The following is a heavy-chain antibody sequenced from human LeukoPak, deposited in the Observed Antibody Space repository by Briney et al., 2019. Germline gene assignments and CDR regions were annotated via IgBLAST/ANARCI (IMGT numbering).Heavy chain of an antibody. D-gene: IGHD1-26*01. J-gene: IGHJ4*02. V-gene: IGHV3-9*03. CDR2: ISWNSGSI. CDR3: AKDHSGSYDYFDY. Sequence: GGSLRLSCAASGFTFSSYWMSWVRQAPGKGLEWVSGISWNSGSIGYADSVKGRFTISRDNAKNSLYLQMNSLRAEDMALYYCAKDHSGSYDYFDYWGQGTLVTVSS. CDR1: GFTFSSYW.